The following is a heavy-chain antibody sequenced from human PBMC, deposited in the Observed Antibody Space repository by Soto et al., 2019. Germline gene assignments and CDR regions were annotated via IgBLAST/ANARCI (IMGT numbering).Heavy chain of an antibody. CDR2: IDYSGST. J-gene: IGHJ3*01. Sequence: SETLSLTCTFSGCSISSSSYFWGWIRQPPGKGQEWIGSIDYSGSTYYNPSLKSRVTISGDKPKNQFSLRLTSMTAADTAVYFCGIVDMITFGGIPVPNDAFDRWGEGKMVTVSS. D-gene: IGHD3-16*01. CDR3: GIVDMITFGGIPVPNDAFDR. V-gene: IGHV4-39*07. CDR1: GCSISSSSYF.